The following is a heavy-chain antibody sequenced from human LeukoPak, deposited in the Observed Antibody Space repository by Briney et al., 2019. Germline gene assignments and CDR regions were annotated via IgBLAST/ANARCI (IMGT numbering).Heavy chain of an antibody. CDR3: ARDSSNWGFFDY. J-gene: IGHJ4*02. V-gene: IGHV3-66*01. CDR1: GFNINANY. Sequence: GGSLRLSCATSGFNINANYMNWVRQAPGKGLEWVSVIYTRGNTDYAESVRGRFTISRDNSKQTLYLQMNNLRVEDTAVYYCARDSSNWGFFDYWGQGAQVTVSS. CDR2: IYTRGNT. D-gene: IGHD7-27*01.